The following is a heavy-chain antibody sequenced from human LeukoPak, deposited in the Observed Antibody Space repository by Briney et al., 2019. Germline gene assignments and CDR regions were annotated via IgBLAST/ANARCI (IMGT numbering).Heavy chain of an antibody. D-gene: IGHD5-12*01. V-gene: IGHV3-23*01. CDR1: GFTFSSYA. Sequence: GGSLRLSCVASGFTFSSYAMSWVRQAPGKGLEWVSGISASGGSTYYADSVKGRFTISRDNSKNAHYLQMNSLRAEDTAVYYCAKPFGGGYALDYWGQGTLVTVSS. CDR2: ISASGGST. J-gene: IGHJ4*02. CDR3: AKPFGGGYALDY.